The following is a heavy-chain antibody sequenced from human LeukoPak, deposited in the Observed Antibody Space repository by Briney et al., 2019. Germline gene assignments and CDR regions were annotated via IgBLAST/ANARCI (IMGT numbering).Heavy chain of an antibody. J-gene: IGHJ4*02. D-gene: IGHD6-19*01. CDR3: ARVISG. CDR1: GFTLSNYG. Sequence: PGRSLRLSCAASGFTLSNYGMSWVRQAPGKGLEWVAVIWYDGSNKYYADSVKGRFTISRDNSKNTLYLQMNSLRAEDTAVYYCARVISGWGQGTLVTVSS. CDR2: IWYDGSNK. V-gene: IGHV3-33*01.